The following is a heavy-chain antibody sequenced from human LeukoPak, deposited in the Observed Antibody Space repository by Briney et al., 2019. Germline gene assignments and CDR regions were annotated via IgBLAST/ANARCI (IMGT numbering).Heavy chain of an antibody. Sequence: ASVKVSCKASGYTFTSYGISWVRRAPGQGLEWMGWISAYNGNTNYAQKFQGRVTMTRDTSISTAYMELSRLRSDDTAVYYCARVSPNTVTTLQYFDYWGQGTLVTVSS. CDR1: GYTFTSYG. CDR2: ISAYNGNT. CDR3: ARVSPNTVTTLQYFDY. J-gene: IGHJ4*02. V-gene: IGHV1-18*01. D-gene: IGHD4-17*01.